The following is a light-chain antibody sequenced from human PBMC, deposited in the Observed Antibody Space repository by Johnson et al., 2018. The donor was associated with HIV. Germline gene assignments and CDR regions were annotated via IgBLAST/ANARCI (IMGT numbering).Light chain of an antibody. CDR1: GSNIGNNY. Sequence: QSVLTQPPSVSAAPGQKVTISCSGNGSNIGNNYVSWYQHLPGTAPKLFIYENNKRPSGIPDRFSGSKSGTSATLGITGLQTGDEADYYCGTWDSSLISNVFGPGTKVTVL. V-gene: IGLV1-51*02. CDR2: ENN. CDR3: GTWDSSLISNV. J-gene: IGLJ1*01.